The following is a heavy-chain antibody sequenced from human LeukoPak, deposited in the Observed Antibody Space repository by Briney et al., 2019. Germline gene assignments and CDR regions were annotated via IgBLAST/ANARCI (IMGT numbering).Heavy chain of an antibody. V-gene: IGHV3-66*01. CDR3: ARDHHASGSYPNP. Sequence: GGSLRLSCAASGFTFSNIYMSWVRQAPGKGLEWVSVIYSDYSTNYADSVKGRFTISRDNSKNTLYLQMNSLRAEDTAVYYCARDHHASGSYPNPWGQGTLVTVSS. D-gene: IGHD3-10*01. CDR2: IYSDYST. J-gene: IGHJ5*02. CDR1: GFTFSNIY.